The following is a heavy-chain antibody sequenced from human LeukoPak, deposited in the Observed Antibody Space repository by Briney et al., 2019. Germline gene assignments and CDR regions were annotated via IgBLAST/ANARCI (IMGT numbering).Heavy chain of an antibody. J-gene: IGHJ4*02. CDR1: GYTFTSYD. Sequence: ASVKVSCKASGYTFTSYDINWVRQATGQGLEWMGWMNPNSGNTGYAQKFQGRVTMTRNTSISTAYMELSSLRSEDTAVYYCARGGDRRTYYYDSGGYYDWGQGTLVTVSS. D-gene: IGHD3-22*01. CDR2: MNPNSGNT. V-gene: IGHV1-8*01. CDR3: ARGGDRRTYYYDSGGYYD.